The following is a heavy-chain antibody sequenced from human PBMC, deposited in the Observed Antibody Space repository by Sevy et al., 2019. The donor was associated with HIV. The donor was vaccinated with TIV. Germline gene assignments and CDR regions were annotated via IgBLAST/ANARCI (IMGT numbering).Heavy chain of an antibody. CDR1: GFTFDDYG. J-gene: IGHJ4*02. D-gene: IGHD2-21*02. V-gene: IGHV3-20*04. CDR2: IIGNGVLT. Sequence: GGSLRLSCAASGFTFDDYGMSWVRRAPGKGLEWVSSIIGNGVLTSYVESVKGRFTISRDNAENSLYLQMNSLRAEDTALYFCAREESCGGDCYYFDYWGQGTLVTVSS. CDR3: AREESCGGDCYYFDY.